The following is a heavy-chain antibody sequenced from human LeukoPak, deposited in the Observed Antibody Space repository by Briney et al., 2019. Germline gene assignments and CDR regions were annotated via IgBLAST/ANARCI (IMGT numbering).Heavy chain of an antibody. D-gene: IGHD3-22*01. J-gene: IGHJ4*02. CDR3: ARDRGQESYYYDSSGQIDY. CDR1: GYTFTGYY. Sequence: GASVKVSCKASGYTFTGYYMHWVRQAPGQGLEWMGWINPNSGGTNYAQKFQGRVTMTRDTSISTAYMELSRLRSDDTAVYYCARDRGQESYYYDSSGQIDYWGQGTLVTVSS. CDR2: INPNSGGT. V-gene: IGHV1-2*02.